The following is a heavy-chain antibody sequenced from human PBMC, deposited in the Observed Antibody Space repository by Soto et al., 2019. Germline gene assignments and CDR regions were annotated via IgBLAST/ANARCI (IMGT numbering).Heavy chain of an antibody. Sequence: ASVNVYCKTSGYTFNTYYLHWLRQAPGQALEWMGVIHPSGGGTTYAQKFLGRVTVTRDTSTTTVFMELSSLRSDDTAVYYCARGGHIAVVTASFDYWGQGTLVTVSS. CDR2: IHPSGGGT. CDR3: ARGGHIAVVTASFDY. J-gene: IGHJ4*02. D-gene: IGHD2-21*02. CDR1: GYTFNTYY. V-gene: IGHV1-46*02.